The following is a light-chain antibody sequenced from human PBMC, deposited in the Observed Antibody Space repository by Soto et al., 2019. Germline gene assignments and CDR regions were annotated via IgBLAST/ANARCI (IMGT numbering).Light chain of an antibody. Sequence: NFMLTQPHSVSESPGKTVTISCTRSSGSIASNYVQWYQQPPGSSPTTVIYEDNQRPSGVPDRFSGSIDSSSNSASLTISGLKTEDEADYYCQSYDSSNRVFGGGTQLTVL. V-gene: IGLV6-57*01. CDR1: SGSIASNY. J-gene: IGLJ3*02. CDR3: QSYDSSNRV. CDR2: EDN.